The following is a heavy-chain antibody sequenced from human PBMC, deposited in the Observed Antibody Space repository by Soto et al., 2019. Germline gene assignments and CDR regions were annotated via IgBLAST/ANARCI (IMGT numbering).Heavy chain of an antibody. CDR2: ISGSGGST. D-gene: IGHD3-3*01. Sequence: PGGSLRLSCAASGFTFSSYAMSWVRQAPGKGLEWVSAISGSGGSTYYADSVKGRFTISRDNSKNTLYLQMNSLRAEDTAVYYCAKYIYDFWSGYYPYFDYWGQGTLVTVSS. V-gene: IGHV3-23*01. J-gene: IGHJ4*02. CDR1: GFTFSSYA. CDR3: AKYIYDFWSGYYPYFDY.